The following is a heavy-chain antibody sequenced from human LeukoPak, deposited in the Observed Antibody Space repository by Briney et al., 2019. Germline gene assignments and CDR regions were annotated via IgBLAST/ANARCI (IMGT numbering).Heavy chain of an antibody. CDR2: ITGSGRTT. Sequence: GGSLRLSCAASGFSFNNYGMSWVRQAPGKGLEWISAITGSGRTTYYAGSVEGRFTISRDNSKNTLFLQVDSLRAEDTAVYYCAKDRMGAMMYFDYWGQGTLVTVSS. CDR1: GFSFNNYG. J-gene: IGHJ4*02. D-gene: IGHD1-26*01. V-gene: IGHV3-23*01. CDR3: AKDRMGAMMYFDY.